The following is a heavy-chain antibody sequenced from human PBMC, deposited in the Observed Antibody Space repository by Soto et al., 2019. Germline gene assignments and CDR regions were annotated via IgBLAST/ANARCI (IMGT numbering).Heavy chain of an antibody. V-gene: IGHV3-7*01. CDR2: IRKDTSVI. D-gene: IGHD2-15*01. CDR1: GFTFSTYW. CDR3: ASDLSPADGNLCYGAFDI. J-gene: IGHJ3*02. Sequence: EVQLVESGGDLVQPGGSLRLSCAASGFTFSTYWMTWVRQAPGRGLEWVANIRKDTSVIHYADSVEGRFTISRDNAKKSLYLQMSSLTAEDTAVYFCASDLSPADGNLCYGAFDIWGQGTVVTVSS.